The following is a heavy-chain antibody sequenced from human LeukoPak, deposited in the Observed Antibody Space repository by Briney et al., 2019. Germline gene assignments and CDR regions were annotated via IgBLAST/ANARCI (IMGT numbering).Heavy chain of an antibody. J-gene: IGHJ4*02. D-gene: IGHD4-17*01. V-gene: IGHV1-69*04. CDR2: IIPILGIA. CDR1: GYTFTGYY. CDR3: ARDDYGDYEAFDY. Sequence: SVKVSCKASGYTFTGYYMHWVRQAPGQGLEWMGRIIPILGIANYAQKFQGRVTITADKSTSTAYMELSSLRSEDTAVYYCARDDYGDYEAFDYWGQGTLVTVSS.